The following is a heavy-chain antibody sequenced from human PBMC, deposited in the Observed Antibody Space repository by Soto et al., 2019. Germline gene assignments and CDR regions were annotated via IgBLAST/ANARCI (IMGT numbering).Heavy chain of an antibody. CDR1: GFTFMSYG. CDR2: ISDDGSNK. D-gene: IGHD2-15*01. V-gene: IGHV3-30*18. CDR3: AKARGSNGMDV. J-gene: IGHJ6*02. Sequence: WGSLRLSCAASGFTFMSYGMHCVRQAPGKGLEWVAIISDDGSNKDHADSVKGRFTISRDNPKNTLYLQINSLRAEDTAVYYCAKARGSNGMDVWGQGTTVTVSS.